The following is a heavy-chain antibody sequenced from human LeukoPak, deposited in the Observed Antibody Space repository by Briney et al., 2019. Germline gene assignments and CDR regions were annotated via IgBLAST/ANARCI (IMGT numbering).Heavy chain of an antibody. CDR3: AKGGAVVVPAALDY. J-gene: IGHJ4*02. CDR1: GFTFDDYA. Sequence: QLGGSLRLSCAASGFTFDDYAMHWVRQAPGKGLEWVSGISWNSGSIGYADSVKGRFTISRDNAKNSLYLQMNSLRAEDTALYYCAKGGAVVVPAALDYWGQGTLVTVSS. D-gene: IGHD2-2*01. V-gene: IGHV3-9*01. CDR2: ISWNSGSI.